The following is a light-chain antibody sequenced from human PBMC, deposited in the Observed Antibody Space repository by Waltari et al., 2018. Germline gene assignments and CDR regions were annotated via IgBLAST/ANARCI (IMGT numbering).Light chain of an antibody. Sequence: QSALTQPASVSGSPGQSITISCTGTSSGVGNYDLVSWYQHHPGRAPKLIIYGANERASGVSKRFSGSKSGIAASLTISGLQAEDEADYYCCSYLGSNTWVFGGGTKLTVL. J-gene: IGLJ2*01. CDR2: GAN. CDR1: SSGVGNYDL. CDR3: CSYLGSNTWV. V-gene: IGLV2-23*01.